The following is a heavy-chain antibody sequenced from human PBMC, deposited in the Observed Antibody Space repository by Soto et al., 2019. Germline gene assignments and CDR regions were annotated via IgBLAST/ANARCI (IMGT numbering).Heavy chain of an antibody. Sequence: QVQLVQSGAEVKKPGASVKLSCRTSGYTFTHYYIHWVRQAPGQGLEWLGIINPASGSTNYAQDXXXXXXXXXXXXXXXXXXXXXXXXXXXXXXXXCARDLAAGDHWGQGTLVTVSS. J-gene: IGHJ4*02. D-gene: IGHD6-13*01. CDR1: GYTFTHYY. CDR3: ARDLAAGDH. V-gene: IGHV1-46*01. CDR2: INPASGST.